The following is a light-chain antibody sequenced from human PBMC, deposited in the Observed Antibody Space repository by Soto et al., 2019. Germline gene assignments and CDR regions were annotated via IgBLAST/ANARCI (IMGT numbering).Light chain of an antibody. Sequence: DIQMTQSPSTLSASVGDRVTITCRASQNIGNWLAWYQQKPGKTPDLLIYDASSLESGVPLRFSGSGSGTGFTLTISSLQTDDSATYYCQQYNDEPWTFGQGTKVEIK. CDR1: QNIGNW. CDR3: QQYNDEPWT. CDR2: DAS. J-gene: IGKJ1*01. V-gene: IGKV1-5*01.